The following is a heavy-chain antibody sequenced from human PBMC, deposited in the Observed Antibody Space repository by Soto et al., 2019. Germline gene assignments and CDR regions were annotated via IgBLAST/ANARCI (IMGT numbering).Heavy chain of an antibody. CDR1: GGSISSSSYY. Sequence: QLQLQESGPGLVKPSETLSLTCTVSGGSISSSSYYWGWIRQPPGKGLEWIGSIYYSGSTYYNPSLTSRGPIPVDTSKNQFSLTLSSVTAADTAVYYCARLSGSCSSEKMGICWFDPWGQGTLVTVSS. D-gene: IGHD2-15*01. J-gene: IGHJ5*02. CDR2: IYYSGST. CDR3: ARLSGSCSSEKMGICWFDP. V-gene: IGHV4-39*01.